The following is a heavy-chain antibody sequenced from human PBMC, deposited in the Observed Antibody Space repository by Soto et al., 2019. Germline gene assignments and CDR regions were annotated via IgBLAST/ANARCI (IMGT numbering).Heavy chain of an antibody. D-gene: IGHD2-2*01. CDR2: ISYDGSNK. CDR3: AKDRLSSRVHYYGMDV. J-gene: IGHJ6*02. V-gene: IGHV3-30*18. CDR1: GFTFSSYG. Sequence: QVQLVESGGGVVQPGRSLRLSCAASGFTFSSYGMHWVRQAPGKGLEWVAVISYDGSNKYYADSVKGRFTISRDNSKNTLYLQMNSLRAVDTAAYYCAKDRLSSRVHYYGMDVWGQGTTVTVSS.